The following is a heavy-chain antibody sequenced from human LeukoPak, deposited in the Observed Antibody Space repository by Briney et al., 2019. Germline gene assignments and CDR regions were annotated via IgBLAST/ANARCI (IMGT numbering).Heavy chain of an antibody. D-gene: IGHD2-15*01. CDR1: GGSISSYY. CDR3: ARDIIGYCSGGSCSPGAFDI. Sequence: SETLSLTCTVSGGSISSYYWSWIRQPPGKGLEWIGYIYYSGSTNYNPSLKSRVTISVDTSKNQFSLKLSSATAADTAVYYCARDIIGYCSGGSCSPGAFDIWGQGTMVTVSS. CDR2: IYYSGST. J-gene: IGHJ3*02. V-gene: IGHV4-59*01.